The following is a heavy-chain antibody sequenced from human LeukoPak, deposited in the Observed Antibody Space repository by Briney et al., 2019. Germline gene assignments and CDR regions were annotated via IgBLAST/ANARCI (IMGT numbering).Heavy chain of an antibody. D-gene: IGHD3-10*01. CDR1: GGSFSGYY. CDR3: AKEYGSGSYYYDY. Sequence: ETLSLTCAVYGGSFSGYYWSWVRQAPGKGLEWVSAISGSGGSTYYADSVKGRFTISRDNSKNTLYLQMNSLRAEDTAVYYCAKEYGSGSYYYDYWGQGTLVTVSS. J-gene: IGHJ4*02. CDR2: ISGSGGST. V-gene: IGHV3-23*01.